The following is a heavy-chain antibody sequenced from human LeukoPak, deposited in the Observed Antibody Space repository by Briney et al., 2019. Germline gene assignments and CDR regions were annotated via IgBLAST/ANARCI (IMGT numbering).Heavy chain of an antibody. D-gene: IGHD7-27*01. CDR1: GFTFSSYA. CDR2: ISYDGSNK. J-gene: IGHJ4*02. Sequence: GGSLRLSCAASGFTFSSYAMHWVRQAPGKGLEWVAVISYDGSNKYYADSVKGRFTISRDNSKNTLYLQMNSLRAEDTSVYYCARGGESFFWGQGTLVTVSS. CDR3: ARGGESFF. V-gene: IGHV3-30-3*01.